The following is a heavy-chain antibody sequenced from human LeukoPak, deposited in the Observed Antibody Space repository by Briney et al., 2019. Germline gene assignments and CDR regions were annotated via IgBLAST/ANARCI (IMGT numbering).Heavy chain of an antibody. CDR3: ARGSGIAAAGTHDY. V-gene: IGHV4-34*01. Sequence: PSETLSLTCAVYGGSFSGYYWSWIRQPPGKGLEWIGEINHSGSTNYNPSLKSRVNISVDTSKNQFSLKLSSVTAADTAVYYCARGSGIAAAGTHDYWGQGTLVTVSS. CDR1: GGSFSGYY. CDR2: INHSGST. J-gene: IGHJ4*02. D-gene: IGHD6-13*01.